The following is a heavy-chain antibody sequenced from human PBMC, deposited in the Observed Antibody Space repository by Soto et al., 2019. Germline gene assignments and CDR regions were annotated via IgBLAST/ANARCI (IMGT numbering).Heavy chain of an antibody. Sequence: QVQLQESGPGLVKPSDTLSLTCAVSGDSISSSNWWGWIRQPPGKELEWIGYIYYSGSTYYNPSLKSRVTVSVDTSKNQISLKLSAVTAVDTAVYYCVRLIAATGRGLDPWGQGTLVTVSS. CDR3: VRLIAATGRGLDP. D-gene: IGHD6-13*01. V-gene: IGHV4-28*01. CDR1: GDSISSSNW. CDR2: IYYSGST. J-gene: IGHJ5*02.